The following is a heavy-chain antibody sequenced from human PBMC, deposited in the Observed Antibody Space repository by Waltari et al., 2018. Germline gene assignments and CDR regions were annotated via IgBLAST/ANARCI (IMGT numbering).Heavy chain of an antibody. Sequence: QVQLQESGPGLVKPSETLSLTCAVSGYSISRGYYWGWIRQPPGKGLEWMGSIYHSGSTYYNPSRKSRVTISVDTSKNQFSLKLSSVTAADTAVYYCARGGLGEWELQCWFDWGQGTLVTVSS. CDR1: GYSISRGYY. CDR3: ARGGLGEWELQCWFD. V-gene: IGHV4-38-2*01. D-gene: IGHD1-26*01. J-gene: IGHJ4*02. CDR2: IYHSGST.